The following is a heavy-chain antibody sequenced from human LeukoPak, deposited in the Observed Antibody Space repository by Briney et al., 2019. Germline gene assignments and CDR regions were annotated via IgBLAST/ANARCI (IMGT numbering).Heavy chain of an antibody. V-gene: IGHV3-23*01. J-gene: IGHJ3*02. CDR1: GFTFSSYA. Sequence: GGSLRLSCAASGFTFSSYAMSRVRQAPGKGLEWVSAISGSGGSTYYADSVKGRFTISRDNSKNTLYLQMNSLRAEDTAVYYCAKDRLGVTIFGVVIISGAFDIWGQGTMVTVSS. D-gene: IGHD3-3*01. CDR3: AKDRLGVTIFGVVIISGAFDI. CDR2: ISGSGGST.